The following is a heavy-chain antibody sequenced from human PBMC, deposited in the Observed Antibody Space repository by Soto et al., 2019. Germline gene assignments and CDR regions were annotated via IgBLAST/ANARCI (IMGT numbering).Heavy chain of an antibody. CDR2: IWYDGSNK. CDR3: ARDRVGRGSSGWYGSPDY. V-gene: IGHV3-33*01. Sequence: GGSLRLSCAASGFTFSSYGMHWVRQAPGKGLEWVAVIWYDGSNKYYADSVKGRFTISRDNSKNTLYLQMNSLRAEDTAVYYCARDRVGRGSSGWYGSPDYWGQGTLVTVSS. CDR1: GFTFSSYG. J-gene: IGHJ4*02. D-gene: IGHD6-19*01.